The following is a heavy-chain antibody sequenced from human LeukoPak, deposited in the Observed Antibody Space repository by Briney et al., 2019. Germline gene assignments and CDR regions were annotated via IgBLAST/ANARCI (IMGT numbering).Heavy chain of an antibody. CDR1: GGTFSGYY. CDR3: ARGLDCSSTSCYVDY. D-gene: IGHD2-2*01. J-gene: IGHJ4*02. CDR2: INHSGST. V-gene: IGHV4-34*01. Sequence: SETLSLTCAVYGGTFSGYYWSWIRQPPGKGLEWIGEINHSGSTNYYPSLKSRVTISVDTSKNQFSLKLSSGTAADTAVYYCARGLDCSSTSCYVDYWGQGTLVTVSS.